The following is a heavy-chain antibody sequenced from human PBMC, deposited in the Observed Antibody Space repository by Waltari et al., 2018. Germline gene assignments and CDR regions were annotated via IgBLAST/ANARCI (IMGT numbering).Heavy chain of an antibody. Sequence: EVQLVESGGGLVQPGGSLRLSCAASGFRFNSYSMIWVRQAPGKGLEWVSYISGSSSTIYYADSGKGRFTISRDNAKNSLYLQMNSLRAEDMAMYYCARGFSTGRGFADYWGQGTLVTVSS. D-gene: IGHD4-17*01. CDR1: GFRFNSYS. CDR2: ISGSSSTI. V-gene: IGHV3-48*04. J-gene: IGHJ4*02. CDR3: ARGFSTGRGFADY.